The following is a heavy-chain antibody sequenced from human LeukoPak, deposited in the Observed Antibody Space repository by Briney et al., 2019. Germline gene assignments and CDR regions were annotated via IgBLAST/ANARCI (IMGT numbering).Heavy chain of an antibody. V-gene: IGHV1-46*01. J-gene: IGHJ5*02. Sequence: ASVKVSCKASGYTFTSYYMHWVRQAPGQGLEWMGIINPSGGSTSYAQKFQGRVTMTEDTSTDTAYMELSSLRSEDTAVYYCATSVVGWFDPWGQGTLVTVSS. D-gene: IGHD2-2*01. CDR3: ATSVVGWFDP. CDR2: INPSGGST. CDR1: GYTFTSYY.